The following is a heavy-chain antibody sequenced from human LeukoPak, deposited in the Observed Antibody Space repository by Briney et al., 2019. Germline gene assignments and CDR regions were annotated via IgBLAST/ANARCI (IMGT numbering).Heavy chain of an antibody. Sequence: GASVKVSCKVSGYTLTELSMHWVRPAPGKGLEWMGGFDPEDDEIIYAQRFQGRVTMTEDASTDTAYMELRSLRSEDTAVYYCATETGNFYFYSWGQGTLVTVSS. CDR1: GYTLTELS. CDR3: ATETGNFYFYS. V-gene: IGHV1-24*01. CDR2: FDPEDDEI. D-gene: IGHD1-7*01. J-gene: IGHJ4*02.